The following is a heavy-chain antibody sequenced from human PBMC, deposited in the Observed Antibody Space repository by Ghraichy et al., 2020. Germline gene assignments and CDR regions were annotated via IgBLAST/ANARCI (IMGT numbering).Heavy chain of an antibody. CDR2: IYHSGST. CDR1: GGSISSGGYS. D-gene: IGHD6-19*01. CDR3: ARVGYSSGWTDYYYYGMDV. V-gene: IGHV4-30-2*01. J-gene: IGHJ6*02. Sequence: SETLSLTCAVSGGSISSGGYSWSWIRQPPGKGLEWIGYIYHSGSTYYNPSLKSRVTISVDRSKNQFSLKLSSVTAADTAVYYCARVGYSSGWTDYYYYGMDVWGQGTTVTVSS.